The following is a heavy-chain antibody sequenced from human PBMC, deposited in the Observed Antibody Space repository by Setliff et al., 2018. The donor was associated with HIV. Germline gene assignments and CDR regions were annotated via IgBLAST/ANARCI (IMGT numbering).Heavy chain of an antibody. J-gene: IGHJ4*02. CDR1: GSTFSTYG. CDR3: ARDVATVTTPERAD. D-gene: IGHD5-12*01. Sequence: GGSLRLSCAASGSTFSTYGMSWVRQAPGKGLEWVSAISGSGGSTYYADPVKGRFTISRDNSKNTLYLQMKSLRADDTAVYFCARDVATVTTPERADWGQGTLVTVSS. V-gene: IGHV3-23*01. CDR2: ISGSGGST.